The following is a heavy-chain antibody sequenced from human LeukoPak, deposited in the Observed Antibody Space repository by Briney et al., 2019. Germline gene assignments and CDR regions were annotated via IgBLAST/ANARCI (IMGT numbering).Heavy chain of an antibody. Sequence: SETLSLTCTVSGGSISSYYWSWIRQPPGKGLEWIGEINHSGSTNYNPSLKSRVTISVDTSKNQFSLKLSSVTAADTAVYYCARGFSSWYYDSSGYLDAFDIWGQGTMVTVSS. CDR2: INHSGST. CDR3: ARGFSSWYYDSSGYLDAFDI. J-gene: IGHJ3*02. CDR1: GGSISSYY. V-gene: IGHV4-34*01. D-gene: IGHD3-22*01.